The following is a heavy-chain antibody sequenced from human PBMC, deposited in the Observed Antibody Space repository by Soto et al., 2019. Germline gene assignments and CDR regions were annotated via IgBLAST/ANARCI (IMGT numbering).Heavy chain of an antibody. CDR2: INPNSGGT. CDR1: GYTFTGYY. J-gene: IGHJ4*02. D-gene: IGHD6-6*01. Sequence: GASVKVSCKASGYTFTGYYMHWVRQAPGQGLEWMGWINPNSGGTNYAQKFQGWVTMTRDTSISTAYMELSRLRSDDTAVYYCARDYEYSSSSYGYWGQGTLVTVSS. CDR3: ARDYEYSSSSYGY. V-gene: IGHV1-2*04.